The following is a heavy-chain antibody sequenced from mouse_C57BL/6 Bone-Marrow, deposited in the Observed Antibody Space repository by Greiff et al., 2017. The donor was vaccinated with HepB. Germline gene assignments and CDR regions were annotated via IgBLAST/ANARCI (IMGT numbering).Heavy chain of an antibody. CDR1: GFSLTSYG. D-gene: IGHD2-3*01. CDR3: AKRRVGYDRAWFAY. V-gene: IGHV2-5*01. CDR2: IWRGGST. Sequence: VKLMESGPGLVQPSQSLSITCTVSGFSLTSYGVHWVRQSPGKGLEWLGVIWRGGSTDYNAAFMSRLSITKDNSKSQVFFKMNSLQADDTAIYYCAKRRVGYDRAWFAYWGQGTLVTVSA. J-gene: IGHJ3*01.